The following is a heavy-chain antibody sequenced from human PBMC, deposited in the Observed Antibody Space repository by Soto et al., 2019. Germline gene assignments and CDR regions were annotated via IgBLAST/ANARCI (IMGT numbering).Heavy chain of an antibody. J-gene: IGHJ5*02. CDR3: AKGGGILGP. CDR1: GFGFSSYA. CDR2: ISESGGTT. Sequence: EVQLLESGGGLVQPGGSLRLSCAAFGFGFSSYAMTWVRQAPGKGLEWVSSISESGGTTYYEDSVKGRFTISRDHSKSTLYLQTNSLIVEDTAVYYCAKGGGILGPWGQGTLVTVSS. D-gene: IGHD3-16*01. V-gene: IGHV3-23*01.